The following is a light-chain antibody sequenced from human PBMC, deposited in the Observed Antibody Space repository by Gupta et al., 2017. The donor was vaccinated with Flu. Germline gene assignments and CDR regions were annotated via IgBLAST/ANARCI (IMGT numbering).Light chain of an antibody. Sequence: GDSVTSSCRASQPITTYLNWYQQKPGKAPKLLIYTSSNLQSGVPSRFSGRGSGTDFTVTITNLQPEDFATYYCQQSYSTPYTVAQGTKLEI. V-gene: IGKV1-39*01. CDR2: TSS. J-gene: IGKJ2*01. CDR1: QPITTY. CDR3: QQSYSTPYT.